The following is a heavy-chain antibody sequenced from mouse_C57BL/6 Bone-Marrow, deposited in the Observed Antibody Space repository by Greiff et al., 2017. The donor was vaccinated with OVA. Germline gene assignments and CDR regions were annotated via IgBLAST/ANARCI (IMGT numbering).Heavy chain of an antibody. J-gene: IGHJ4*01. CDR3: ASSQLGDAMDY. Sequence: VHVKQSVAELVRPGASVKLSCTASGFNIKNTYMHWVKQRPEQGLEWIGRIDPANGNTTYAPKFQGKATITADTSSNTAYLQLSSLTSEDTAIYYCASSQLGDAMDYWGQGTSGTVSS. D-gene: IGHD4-1*02. V-gene: IGHV14-3*01. CDR1: GFNIKNTY. CDR2: IDPANGNT.